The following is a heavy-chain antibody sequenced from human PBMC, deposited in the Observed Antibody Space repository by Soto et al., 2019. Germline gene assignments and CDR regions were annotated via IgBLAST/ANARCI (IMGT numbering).Heavy chain of an antibody. V-gene: IGHV1-18*01. J-gene: IGHJ4*02. CDR3: ARDEVGATVPYYFDY. D-gene: IGHD1-26*01. CDR1: GYTFTSYG. CDR2: ISAYNGNT. Sequence: ASVKVSCKASGYTFTSYGISWVRQAPGQGIEWMGWISAYNGNTNYAQKLQGRVTMTTDTSTSTAYMELRSLRSDDTAVYYCARDEVGATVPYYFDYWGQGTLVTVSS.